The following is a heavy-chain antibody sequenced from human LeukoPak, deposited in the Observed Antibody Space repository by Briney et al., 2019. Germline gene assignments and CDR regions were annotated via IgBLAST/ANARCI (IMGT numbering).Heavy chain of an antibody. J-gene: IGHJ4*02. Sequence: SETLSLTCTVPGGSISSYYWSWIRQPPGKGLEWIGYIYYSGSTNYNPSLKSRVTISVDTSKNQFSLKLSSVTAADTAVYYCARGGQYYGSGLDYWGQGTLVTVSS. V-gene: IGHV4-59*01. CDR1: GGSISSYY. CDR3: ARGGQYYGSGLDY. CDR2: IYYSGST. D-gene: IGHD3-10*01.